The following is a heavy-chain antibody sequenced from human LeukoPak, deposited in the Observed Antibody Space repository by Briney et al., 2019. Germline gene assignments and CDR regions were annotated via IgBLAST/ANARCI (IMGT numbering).Heavy chain of an antibody. CDR1: GGSFSGYY. CDR3: ARDTRAEYFQH. J-gene: IGHJ1*01. CDR2: IYTSGST. Sequence: SETLSLTCAVYGGSFSGYYWSWIRQPAGKGLEWIGRIYTSGSTNYNPSLKSRVTISVDTSKNQFSLKLSSVTAADTAVYYCARDTRAEYFQHWGQGTLVTVSS. V-gene: IGHV4-4*07.